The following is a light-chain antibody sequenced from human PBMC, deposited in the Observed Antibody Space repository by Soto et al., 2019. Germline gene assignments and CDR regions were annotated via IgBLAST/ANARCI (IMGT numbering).Light chain of an antibody. Sequence: EIVLTQSPGTLSLSPGEGATLSCRASQSVSSSYLAWYQLKPGQAPRLLIYGASIRATGIPGRFSGSGSETDFTLTISRLEPEDFAVYYCQQYGRSPPYTFGQGTKVDIK. CDR2: GAS. CDR1: QSVSSSY. CDR3: QQYGRSPPYT. J-gene: IGKJ2*01. V-gene: IGKV3-20*01.